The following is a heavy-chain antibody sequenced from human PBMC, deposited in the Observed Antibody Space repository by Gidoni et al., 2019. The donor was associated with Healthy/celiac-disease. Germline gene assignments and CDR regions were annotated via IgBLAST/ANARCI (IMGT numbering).Heavy chain of an antibody. D-gene: IGHD3-9*01. CDR3: ARVTILQAVDV. CDR2: INPNRGGT. Sequence: QVQLVQSGAEVKKPGASVKVSCKASGYTFTGYYMHWVRQAPGQGLEWMGRINPNRGGTNYAQKFQGRVTMTRDTSISTAYMELSRLRSDDTAVYYCARVTILQAVDVWGQGTTVTVSS. J-gene: IGHJ6*02. CDR1: GYTFTGYY. V-gene: IGHV1-2*06.